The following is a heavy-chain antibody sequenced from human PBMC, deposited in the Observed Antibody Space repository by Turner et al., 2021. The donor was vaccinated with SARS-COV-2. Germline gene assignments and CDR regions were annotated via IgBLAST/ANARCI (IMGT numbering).Heavy chain of an antibody. CDR2: IYSGGST. D-gene: IGHD2-2*01. J-gene: IGHJ6*02. V-gene: IGHV3-53*02. Sequence: EVQLVETGGGLIQPGGSLRLSCAASGFVVSSNSMNWVRQAPGKGLEWISVIYSGGSTYYADSVKGRFTISRDSSKNTLYFQMNSLRAEDTAVYYCARPFGTAVVPPSWGQGTTVTVSS. CDR3: ARPFGTAVVPPS. CDR1: GFVVSSNS.